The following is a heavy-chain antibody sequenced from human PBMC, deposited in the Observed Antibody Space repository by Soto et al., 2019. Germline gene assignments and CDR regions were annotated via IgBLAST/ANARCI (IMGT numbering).Heavy chain of an antibody. CDR2: IYHSGST. Sequence: QVQLQESGPGLVKPSGTLSLTCAVSGGSISSSNWWRWVRQPPGKGLEWIGEIYHSGSTNYNPSLKSRGTISVDKSKNQFSLKLSSVTAADTAVYCCAGGCSSTSCYTAWFDPWGQGTLVTVSS. CDR3: AGGCSSTSCYTAWFDP. V-gene: IGHV4-4*01. D-gene: IGHD2-2*02. CDR1: GGSISSSNW. J-gene: IGHJ5*02.